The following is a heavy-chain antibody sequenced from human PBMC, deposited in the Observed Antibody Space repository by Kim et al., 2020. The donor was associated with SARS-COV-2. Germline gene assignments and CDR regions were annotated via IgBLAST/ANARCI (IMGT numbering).Heavy chain of an antibody. V-gene: IGHV3-30-3*01. CDR1: GFSFNTYA. J-gene: IGHJ6*02. Sequence: GGYLRLSCAASGFSFNTYAMHWVRQAPGKGLEWVAVISFDGSNKFYADFVMGRFTISRDNSKNILYLQMDPLRPDDTAVYYCAGDSGWYYNYDMDVWGQGTTVPVSS. D-gene: IGHD6-19*01. CDR2: ISFDGSNK. CDR3: AGDSGWYYNYDMDV.